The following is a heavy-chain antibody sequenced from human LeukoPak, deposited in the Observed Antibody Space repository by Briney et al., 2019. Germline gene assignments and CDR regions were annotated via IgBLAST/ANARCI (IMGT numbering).Heavy chain of an antibody. CDR3: ASMSPRYYYMDV. V-gene: IGHV1-69*05. CDR1: GGTFSSYA. Sequence: ASVKVSCKASGGTFSSYAISWVRQAPGQGLEWMGGIIPIFGTANYAQKFQGRVTITTDESTSTAYMELSSLRSEDTAVYYCASMSPRYYYMDVWGKGTTVTVSS. CDR2: IIPIFGTA. D-gene: IGHD3-10*02. J-gene: IGHJ6*03.